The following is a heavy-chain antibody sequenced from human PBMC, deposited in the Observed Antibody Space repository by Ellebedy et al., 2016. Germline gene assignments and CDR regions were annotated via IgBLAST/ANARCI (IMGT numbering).Heavy chain of an antibody. CDR3: ARLIEVTTLTTGWGYFDY. Sequence: SETLSLTXTVSGGSIRSSSYYWGWIRQPPGKGLEWIGSMFYSGNTYYNPSLKSRVTTSIDTSKNQFSLKLSSVTAADTAVYYCARLIEVTTLTTGWGYFDYWGQGTLVTVSS. D-gene: IGHD4-17*01. J-gene: IGHJ4*02. CDR2: MFYSGNT. CDR1: GGSIRSSSYY. V-gene: IGHV4-39*01.